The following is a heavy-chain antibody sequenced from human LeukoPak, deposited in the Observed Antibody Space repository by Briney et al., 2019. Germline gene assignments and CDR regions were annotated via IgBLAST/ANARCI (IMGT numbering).Heavy chain of an antibody. CDR3: ARQIRSSWWNYYYYMDV. J-gene: IGHJ6*03. CDR2: IYYSGST. Sequence: PSETLSFTCTVSGGSISSYYWSWIRQPPGKGLEWIGHIYYSGSTYYNPSLKSRVTISVDTSKNQFSLKLSSVTAADTAVYYCARQIRSSWWNYYYYMDVWGKGITVTVSS. CDR1: GGSISSYY. V-gene: IGHV4-59*08. D-gene: IGHD6-13*01.